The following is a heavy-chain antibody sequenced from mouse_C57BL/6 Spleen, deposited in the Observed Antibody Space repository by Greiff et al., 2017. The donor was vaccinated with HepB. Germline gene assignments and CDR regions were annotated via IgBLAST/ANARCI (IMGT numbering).Heavy chain of an antibody. V-gene: IGHV1-69*01. CDR3: AREYYGSSP. CDR2: IDPSDSYT. Sequence: QVQLQQPGAELVMPGASVKLSCKASGYTFTSYWMHWVKQRPGQGLEWIGEIDPSDSYTNYNQKFKGKSTLTVDKSSSTAYMQLSSLASEDSAVYYCAREYYGSSPWGQGTLVTVSA. J-gene: IGHJ3*02. CDR1: GYTFTSYW. D-gene: IGHD1-1*01.